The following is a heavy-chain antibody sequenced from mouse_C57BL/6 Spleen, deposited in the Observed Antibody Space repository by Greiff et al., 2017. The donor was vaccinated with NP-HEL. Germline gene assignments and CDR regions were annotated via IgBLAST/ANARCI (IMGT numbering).Heavy chain of an antibody. CDR3: ARPLHYSNYVGYFDV. CDR2: IYPRSGNT. Sequence: QVQLQQSGAELARPGASVKLSCKASGYTFTSYGISWVKQRTGQGLEWIGEIYPRSGNTYYNEKFKGKATLTADKSSSTAYMELRSLTSEDSAVYFCARPLHYSNYVGYFDVWGTGTTVTVSS. J-gene: IGHJ1*03. CDR1: GYTFTSYG. D-gene: IGHD2-5*01. V-gene: IGHV1-81*01.